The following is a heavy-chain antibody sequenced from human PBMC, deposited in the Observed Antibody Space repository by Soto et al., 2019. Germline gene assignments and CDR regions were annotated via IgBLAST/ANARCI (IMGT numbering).Heavy chain of an antibody. CDR2: IFYTGST. Sequence: AETLSLTCTVSGGSISTYYWSWIRQPPGKGLEWIGYIFYTGSTNYNPSLKSRVTISVDTSKNQFSLMLNSVTAADTAVYYCAREGPWGTRDAFDIWGQGTMVTVSS. J-gene: IGHJ3*02. CDR3: AREGPWGTRDAFDI. D-gene: IGHD1-26*01. CDR1: GGSISTYY. V-gene: IGHV4-59*01.